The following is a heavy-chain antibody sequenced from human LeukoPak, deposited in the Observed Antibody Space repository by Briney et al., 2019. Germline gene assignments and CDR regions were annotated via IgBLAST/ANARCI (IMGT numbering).Heavy chain of an antibody. D-gene: IGHD3-10*01. Sequence: SETLSLTCAVSGYSISSGYYWGWIRQPPGKGLEWIGSIYHSGSTYYNPSLKSRVTISVDTSKNQFSLKLSSVTAADTAVYYCAREDMVRGVIIYYYGMTSGAKGPRSPSPQ. CDR1: GYSISSGYY. J-gene: IGHJ6*04. V-gene: IGHV4-38-2*02. CDR3: AREDMVRGVIIYYYGMTS. CDR2: IYHSGST.